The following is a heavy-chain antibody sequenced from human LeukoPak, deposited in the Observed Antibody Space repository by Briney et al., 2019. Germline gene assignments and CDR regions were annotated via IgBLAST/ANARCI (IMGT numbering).Heavy chain of an antibody. V-gene: IGHV3-30*04. Sequence: AGGSLRLSCAASGFTFSSYAMHWVRQAPGKGLEWVAVISYDGSNKYYADSVKGRFTISRDNSKNTLYLQMNSLRAEDTAVYYCARSRGVVAATIRPKMYNWFDPWGQGTLVTVSS. CDR1: GFTFSSYA. CDR2: ISYDGSNK. D-gene: IGHD2-15*01. CDR3: ARSRGVVAATIRPKMYNWFDP. J-gene: IGHJ5*02.